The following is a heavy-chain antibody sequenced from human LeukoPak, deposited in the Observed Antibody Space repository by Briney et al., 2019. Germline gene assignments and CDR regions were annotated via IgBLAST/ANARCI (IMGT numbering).Heavy chain of an antibody. Sequence: PGGSLRLSCATFGFTFSSHSMSWVRQAPGKGLEWVANIKQDGSEKHYVDSVKGRFSISRDNTKNSLYLQMSSLRAEDTAVYYCARAMGTSYGFWSGSYTVSYYYYMDVWRKGTTVAVS. CDR2: IKQDGSEK. J-gene: IGHJ6*03. V-gene: IGHV3-7*01. CDR1: GFTFSSHS. CDR3: ARAMGTSYGFWSGSYTVSYYYYMDV. D-gene: IGHD3-3*01.